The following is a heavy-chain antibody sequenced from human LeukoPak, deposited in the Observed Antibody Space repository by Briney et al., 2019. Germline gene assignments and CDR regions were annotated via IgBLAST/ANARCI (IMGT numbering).Heavy chain of an antibody. D-gene: IGHD2-15*01. V-gene: IGHV4-30-2*01. J-gene: IGHJ4*02. CDR3: AREGYCSGGTCYGWIPIDY. CDR1: XGSISSXXXX. Sequence: LSXXXTVXXGSISSXXXXXSWXXQPXXXGXEWXXXXXHSGSTYYNPSLKSRVTISVDRSKNQFSLKLNSVTAADTAVYYCAREGYCSGGTCYGWIPIDYWGQGTLVTVSS. CDR2: XXHSGST.